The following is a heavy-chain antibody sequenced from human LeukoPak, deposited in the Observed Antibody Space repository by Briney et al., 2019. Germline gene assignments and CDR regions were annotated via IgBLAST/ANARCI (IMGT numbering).Heavy chain of an antibody. CDR2: MNPNNANT. Sequence: ASVKVSCKASGYTFTSYDINWVRQATGQGLEWMGWMNPNNANTDYAQKFQGRVTMTRDTSTSTVYMELSSLRSEDTAVYYCASTVGSGSYYNLDYWGQGTLVTVSS. D-gene: IGHD3-10*01. V-gene: IGHV1-8*01. CDR3: ASTVGSGSYYNLDY. CDR1: GYTFTSYD. J-gene: IGHJ4*02.